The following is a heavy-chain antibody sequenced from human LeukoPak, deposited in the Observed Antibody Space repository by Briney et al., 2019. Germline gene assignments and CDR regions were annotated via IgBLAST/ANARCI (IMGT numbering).Heavy chain of an antibody. CDR3: ARAFVAGLQLWLRSWFDP. J-gene: IGHJ5*02. D-gene: IGHD5-18*01. CDR2: ISAYNGNT. Sequence: GASVKVSCKASGYTFTSYGISWVRQAPGQGLEWMGWISAYNGNTNYAQKLQGRVTMTTDTSTSTAYMELRSLRSDDTAVYYCARAFVAGLQLWLRSWFDPWGQGTLVIVSS. CDR1: GYTFTSYG. V-gene: IGHV1-18*01.